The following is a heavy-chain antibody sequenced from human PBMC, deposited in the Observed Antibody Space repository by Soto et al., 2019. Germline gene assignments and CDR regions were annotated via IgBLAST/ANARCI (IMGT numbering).Heavy chain of an antibody. V-gene: IGHV1-69*13. CDR1: GGTFSSYA. D-gene: IGHD4-17*01. J-gene: IGHJ6*02. CDR3: ARARNHMTTLYYYGMDV. CDR2: IIPIFGTA. Sequence: ASVKVSCKASGGTFSSYAISWVRQAPGQGLEWMGGIIPIFGTANYAQKFQGRVTITADESTSTAYMELSSLRSEDTAVYYCARARNHMTTLYYYGMDVWGQGTTVTVS.